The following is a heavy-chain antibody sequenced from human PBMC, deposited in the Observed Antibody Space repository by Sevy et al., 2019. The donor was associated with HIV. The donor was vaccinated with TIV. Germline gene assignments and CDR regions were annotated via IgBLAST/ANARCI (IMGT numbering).Heavy chain of an antibody. CDR2: IWYDGAYQ. CDR1: GFTFSNYA. D-gene: IGHD3-22*01. J-gene: IGHJ4*02. Sequence: GGSLRLSCAATGFTFSNYAMHWVRQAPGKGMEWVAIIWYDGAYQYHGDSVKGRFTISRDNSKNTLYLQMNNVRVEDTAVYYFARGGYYYDNAAYYALDSWGQGTLVTVSS. CDR3: ARGGYYYDNAAYYALDS. V-gene: IGHV3-33*01.